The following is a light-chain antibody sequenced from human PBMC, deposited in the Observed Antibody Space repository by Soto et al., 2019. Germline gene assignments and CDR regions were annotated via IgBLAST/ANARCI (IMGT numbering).Light chain of an antibody. V-gene: IGKV1-39*01. CDR3: QQSYNIPLT. CDR2: DAS. Sequence: DIQMTQSPSSLSASVGDRVTITCRASQTISTYLNWYQQKPGKAPRLLIYDASSLLSGVPSRFSGSGSGTDFTLTIASLQPEDFSTYYCQQSYNIPLTFGPGTKVDFK. J-gene: IGKJ3*01. CDR1: QTISTY.